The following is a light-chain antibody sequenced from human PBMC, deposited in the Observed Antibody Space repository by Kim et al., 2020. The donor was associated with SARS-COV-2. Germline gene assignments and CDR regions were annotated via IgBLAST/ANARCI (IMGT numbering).Light chain of an antibody. J-gene: IGKJ1*01. CDR2: KAS. CDR1: RSLVGL. V-gene: IGKV1-5*03. CDR3: LQYRSYPLV. Sequence: DIQMTQSPSTLSASVGERVTITCRASRSLVGLLAWYQQKPGQAPKFLIYKASTLKSGVPSRFSGSGSVTEITLTTSSLQTDDVATYYCLQYRSYPLVFGQGTKVDIK.